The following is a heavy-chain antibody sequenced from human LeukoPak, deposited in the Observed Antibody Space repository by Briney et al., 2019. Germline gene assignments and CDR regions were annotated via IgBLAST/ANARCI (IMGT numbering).Heavy chain of an antibody. D-gene: IGHD5-18*01. Sequence: GGSLRLSCAASGFAVSSNYMSWVRQAPGKGLEWVSVIYSGSNTYYADSVKGRFTISRDNSRNTLYLQMNSLRAEDTAVYYCARGPAAAMVLFYWGQGTLVTVSS. J-gene: IGHJ4*02. CDR2: IYSGSNT. CDR1: GFAVSSNY. CDR3: ARGPAAAMVLFY. V-gene: IGHV3-66*01.